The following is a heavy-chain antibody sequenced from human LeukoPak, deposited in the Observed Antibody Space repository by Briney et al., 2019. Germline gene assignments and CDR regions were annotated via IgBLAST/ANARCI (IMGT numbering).Heavy chain of an antibody. CDR2: MSGSGGNT. CDR3: VRRMKSNDVFDI. CDR1: GFTFSNYA. V-gene: IGHV3-23*01. J-gene: IGHJ3*02. Sequence: PGGSLRLSCAASGFTFSNYAMNWVRQAPGKGLEWVSAMSGSGGNTYYTDSVQGRLTISRDNSRNTLYLQMNSLRAEDTAVYHCVRRMKSNDVFDIWGQGTRVTVSS.